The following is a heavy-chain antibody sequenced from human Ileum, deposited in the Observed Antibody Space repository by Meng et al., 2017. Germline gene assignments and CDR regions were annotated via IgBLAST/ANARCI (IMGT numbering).Heavy chain of an antibody. V-gene: IGHV4-4*02. J-gene: IGHJ5*02. CDR2: IYHSGTT. CDR3: ATRYHDSSPFDP. D-gene: IGHD3-22*01. CDR1: GGPFSSATW. Sequence: QMQVQESGPGLVKPSGTLSLTGTVPGGAGGPFSSATWWSWVRQSPGKGLEWIGEIYHSGTTTDYNPSFKSRVTISVDQSKNQFSLRLSSVTAADTAVYYCATRYHDSSPFDPWGQGTLVTVSS.